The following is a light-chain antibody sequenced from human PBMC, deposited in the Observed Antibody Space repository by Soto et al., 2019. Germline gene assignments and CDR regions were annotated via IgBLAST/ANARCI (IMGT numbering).Light chain of an antibody. CDR1: QSVSSTY. J-gene: IGKJ5*01. V-gene: IGKV3-20*01. CDR2: GAS. Sequence: EIVLTQSPGTLSLSPGERATLSCRASQSVSSTYFAWYQQKPGQSPRLLIYGASSRATGIPDRFSGSGFGTEFTLTISSLQPEDFAVYYCEQYNNWFSITFGQGTRLEIK. CDR3: EQYNNWFSIT.